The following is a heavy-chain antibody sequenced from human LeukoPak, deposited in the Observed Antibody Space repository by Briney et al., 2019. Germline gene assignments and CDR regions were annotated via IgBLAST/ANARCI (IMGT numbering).Heavy chain of an antibody. D-gene: IGHD3-10*01. CDR2: INHSGST. CDR1: GGSFSGYY. Sequence: SETLSLTCAVYGGSFSGYYWSWIRQPPGKGLEWIGEINHSGSTNYNPSLKSRVTISVDTSKNQFSLKLSSVTAADTAVYYCARRRITMVRGVIHRNWFDPWGQGTLVTVSS. J-gene: IGHJ5*02. CDR3: ARRRITMVRGVIHRNWFDP. V-gene: IGHV4-34*01.